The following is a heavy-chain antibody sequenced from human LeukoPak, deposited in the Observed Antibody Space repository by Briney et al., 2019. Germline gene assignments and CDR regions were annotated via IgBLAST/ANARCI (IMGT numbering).Heavy chain of an antibody. Sequence: SETLSLTCTVSGGSISSYYWSWIRQPPGKGLEWIGYIYTSGSTNYNPSLKSRVTISVDTSKNQFSLKLSSVTAADTAVYYCARLHITIFGEAYGPYMDVWGKGTTVTVSS. D-gene: IGHD3-3*01. CDR2: IYTSGST. CDR3: ARLHITIFGEAYGPYMDV. J-gene: IGHJ6*03. CDR1: GGSISSYY. V-gene: IGHV4-4*09.